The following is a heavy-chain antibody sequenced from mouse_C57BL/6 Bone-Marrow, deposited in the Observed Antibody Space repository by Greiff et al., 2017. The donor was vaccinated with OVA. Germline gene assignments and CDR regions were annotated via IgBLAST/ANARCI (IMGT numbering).Heavy chain of an antibody. CDR2: IDPSDSYT. CDR3: AREDYYGSADY. V-gene: IGHV1-59*01. D-gene: IGHD1-1*01. CDR1: GYTFTSYW. J-gene: IGHJ2*01. Sequence: VQLQQSGAELVRPGTSVKLSCKASGYTFTSYWMHWVKQRPGQGLEWIGVIDPSDSYTNYNQKFKGKATLTVDTSSSTAYMQLSSLTSEDSAVYYCAREDYYGSADYWGQGTTLTVSS.